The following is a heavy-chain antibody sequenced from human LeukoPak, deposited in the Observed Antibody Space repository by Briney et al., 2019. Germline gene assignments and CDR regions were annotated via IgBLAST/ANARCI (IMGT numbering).Heavy chain of an antibody. CDR3: AGDLPH. J-gene: IGHJ4*02. CDR1: GFTFSSYE. V-gene: IGHV3-48*03. CDR2: ISSSGGTV. Sequence: GGSLRLSCAAPGFTFSSYEMSWVRQAPGRGLEWVPYISSSGGTVKYADSVKGRFTISRDNAKNSLYLQMNSLRAEDTAVYYCAGDLPHWGQGTLVTVSS.